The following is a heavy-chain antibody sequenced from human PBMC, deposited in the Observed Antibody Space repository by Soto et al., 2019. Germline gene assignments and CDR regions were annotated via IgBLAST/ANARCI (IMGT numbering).Heavy chain of an antibody. V-gene: IGHV4-59*01. D-gene: IGHD5-12*01. J-gene: IGHJ3*02. CDR3: ARARSGYNIDAFGI. CDR1: GGSIRSYF. CDR2: IFNSGST. Sequence: PSETLSLTCSVSGGSIRSYFWSWIRQPPGKGLEWIGYIFNSGSTNHNPSLKSRVTMLMDTSRNQVSLTLSSVSAADTAVYYCARARSGYNIDAFGIWGHGTMVTV.